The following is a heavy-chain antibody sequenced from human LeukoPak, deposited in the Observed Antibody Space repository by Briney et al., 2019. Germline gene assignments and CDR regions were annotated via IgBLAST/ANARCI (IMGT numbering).Heavy chain of an antibody. V-gene: IGHV3-23*01. Sequence: GGSLRLSCAASGFTFSSYAMSWVRQAPGKGLEWGSAISGSGGSTYYADSVKGRFTISRDNSKNTLYLQMNSLRAEDTAVYYCVRVKNVNADITFQYWGQGTLVTVSS. CDR1: GFTFSSYA. J-gene: IGHJ1*01. D-gene: IGHD3-9*01. CDR3: VRVKNVNADITFQY. CDR2: ISGSGGST.